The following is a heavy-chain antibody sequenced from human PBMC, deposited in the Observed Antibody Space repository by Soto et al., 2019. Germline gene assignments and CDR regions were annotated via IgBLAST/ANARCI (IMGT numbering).Heavy chain of an antibody. CDR1: GFTFSSYA. CDR3: AKVRYCSGGSCYYYMDV. CDR2: ISGSGGST. V-gene: IGHV3-23*01. D-gene: IGHD2-15*01. J-gene: IGHJ6*03. Sequence: PGGSLRLSCAASGFTFSSYAMSWVRQAPGKGLEWVSAISGSGGSTYYADSVKGWFTISRDNSKNTLYLQMNSLRAEDTAVYYCAKVRYCSGGSCYYYMDVWGKGTTVTVSS.